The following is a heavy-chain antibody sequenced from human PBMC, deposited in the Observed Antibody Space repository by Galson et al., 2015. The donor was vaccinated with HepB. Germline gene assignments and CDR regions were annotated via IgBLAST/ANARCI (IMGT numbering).Heavy chain of an antibody. J-gene: IGHJ5*02. Sequence: SVKVSCKASGYTFTSYHMHWVRQAPGQGLEWMGIINPSGGSTSYAQKFQGRVTMTRDTSTSTVYMELSSLRSEDTAVYYCARDNVLLWFGEHGADWFDPWGQGTLVTVSS. CDR2: INPSGGST. CDR1: GYTFTSYH. V-gene: IGHV1-46*01. CDR3: ARDNVLLWFGEHGADWFDP. D-gene: IGHD3-10*01.